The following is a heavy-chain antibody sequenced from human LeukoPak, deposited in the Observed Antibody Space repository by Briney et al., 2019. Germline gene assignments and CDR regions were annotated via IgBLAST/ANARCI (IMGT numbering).Heavy chain of an antibody. J-gene: IGHJ6*03. CDR1: GGTFSSYA. Sequence: GASVKVSCKASGGTFSSYAISWVRQAPGQGLEWMGGIIPIFGTANYAQKFQGRVTITADESTSTAYMELSSLRSEDTAVYYCARCYYGSGSYYYYYYYMDVWGKGTTVTISS. CDR3: ARCYYGSGSYYYYYYYMDV. CDR2: IIPIFGTA. D-gene: IGHD3-10*01. V-gene: IGHV1-69*13.